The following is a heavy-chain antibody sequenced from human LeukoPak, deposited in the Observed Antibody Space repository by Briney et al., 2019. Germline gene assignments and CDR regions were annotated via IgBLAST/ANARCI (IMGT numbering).Heavy chain of an antibody. CDR3: AKAAGGKTFGEVIVSTHRPNIDY. CDR2: ISYDGSNE. J-gene: IGHJ4*02. V-gene: IGHV3-30*18. CDR1: GFRFSIYG. Sequence: GGSLRLSCAGSGFRFSIYGMNWVRQAPGKGLEWVAIISYDGSNEYYADSVKGRFTISRDNSKNTLYLQMNSLRAADTAVYYCAKAAGGKTFGEVIVSTHRPNIDYWGQGTLVTVSS. D-gene: IGHD3-16*02.